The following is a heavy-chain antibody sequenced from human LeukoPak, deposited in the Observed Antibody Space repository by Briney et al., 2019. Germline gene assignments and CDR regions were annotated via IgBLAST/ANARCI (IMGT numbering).Heavy chain of an antibody. Sequence: KASETLSLPCAVSGYSINSAHYWGWIRQPPGKGLERIGNISQRGIASYNSSLKSRVTISVDTSKNQFSLNMTSVTTADTAVYCCARASVEHRIVAGDYFDYWGQGTLVTVSS. CDR2: ISQRGIA. J-gene: IGHJ4*02. D-gene: IGHD2-15*01. V-gene: IGHV4-38-2*01. CDR3: ARASVEHRIVAGDYFDY. CDR1: GYSINSAHY.